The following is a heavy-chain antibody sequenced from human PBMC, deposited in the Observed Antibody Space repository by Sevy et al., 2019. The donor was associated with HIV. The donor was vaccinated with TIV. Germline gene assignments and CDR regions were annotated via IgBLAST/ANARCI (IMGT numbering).Heavy chain of an antibody. Sequence: GGSLRLSCAASGFSVSNSYMSWVRQAPGKGLQWVSVIYSGDSTYYTDSVKGRFTISRDNSKNTLYLQMNSLRAEDTAVYYCARLSVYYYDSSGYYTTGHAFAIWGQGTMVTVSS. V-gene: IGHV3-53*01. CDR2: IYSGDST. D-gene: IGHD3-22*01. J-gene: IGHJ3*02. CDR3: ARLSVYYYDSSGYYTTGHAFAI. CDR1: GFSVSNSY.